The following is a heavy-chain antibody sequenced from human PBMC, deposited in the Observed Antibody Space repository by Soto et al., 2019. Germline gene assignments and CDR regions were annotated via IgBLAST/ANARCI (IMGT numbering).Heavy chain of an antibody. Sequence: EVQLLESGGGLVQPGGSLRLSCAASGFTFSSYAMKWVRQAPGQGLEWVSLIGESGTPTYYADSVKGRFTISRDNSGNTLFLEMYSLRAEDTAVYYWARYIPGVRYYGMDVWGQGTTVTVSS. CDR1: GFTFSSYA. CDR2: IGESGTPT. J-gene: IGHJ6*02. V-gene: IGHV3-23*01. D-gene: IGHD2-2*01. CDR3: ARYIPGVRYYGMDV.